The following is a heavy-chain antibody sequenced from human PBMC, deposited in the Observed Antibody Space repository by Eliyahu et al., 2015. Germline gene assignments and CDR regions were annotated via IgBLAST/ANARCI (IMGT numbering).Heavy chain of an antibody. CDR2: ISGSGGST. CDR3: AKDVARSGGVYYYGMDV. J-gene: IGHJ6*02. Sequence: EVQLLESGGGLVQPGGSLRLSCAASGFTFSSSQGRGWSWVSAISGSGGSTYYADSVKGRFTISRDNSKNTLYLQMNSLRAEDTAVYYCAKDVARSGGVYYYGMDVWGQGTTVTVSS. CDR1: GFTFSSS. D-gene: IGHD3-10*01. V-gene: IGHV3-23*01.